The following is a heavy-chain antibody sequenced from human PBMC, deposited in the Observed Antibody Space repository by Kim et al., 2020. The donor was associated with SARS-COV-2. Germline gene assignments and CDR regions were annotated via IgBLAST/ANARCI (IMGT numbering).Heavy chain of an antibody. J-gene: IGHJ6*02. D-gene: IGHD6-19*01. CDR3: AKDIPHRYSSASYYYYGMDV. V-gene: IGHV3-30*02. Sequence: RFTISRDNSKNTLYLKMNSLRAEDTAVYYCAKDIPHRYSSASYYYYGMDVWGQGTTVTVSS.